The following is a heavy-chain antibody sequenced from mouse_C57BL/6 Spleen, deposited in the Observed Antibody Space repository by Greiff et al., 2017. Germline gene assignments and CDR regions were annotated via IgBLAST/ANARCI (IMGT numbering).Heavy chain of an antibody. J-gene: IGHJ3*01. CDR2: IYPSDSDT. CDR3: SRDGYDGPGFAY. Sequence: QVQLQQPGAELVRPGSSVKLSCKASGYTFTSYWMDWVKQRPGQGLEWIGNIYPSDSDTHYNQKFKDKATLTVDKSSSTAYMQLRSLTSEDSAVYYCSRDGYDGPGFAYWGQGTLVTVSA. D-gene: IGHD2-2*01. V-gene: IGHV1-61*01. CDR1: GYTFTSYW.